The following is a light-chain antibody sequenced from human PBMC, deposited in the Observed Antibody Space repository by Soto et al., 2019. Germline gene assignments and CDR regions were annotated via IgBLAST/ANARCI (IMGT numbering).Light chain of an antibody. CDR1: SSNVGHNS. CDR2: DNN. Sequence: QSVLTQPPSVSATPGQEVTISCSGSSSNVGHNSVSWYQQLSGTAPKLLIYDNNERPSGIPARFSGSKSGTSATLGITGLQTGDEADYYCGAWDDRLTVYVFGSGTKVTVL. J-gene: IGLJ1*01. CDR3: GAWDDRLTVYV. V-gene: IGLV1-51*01.